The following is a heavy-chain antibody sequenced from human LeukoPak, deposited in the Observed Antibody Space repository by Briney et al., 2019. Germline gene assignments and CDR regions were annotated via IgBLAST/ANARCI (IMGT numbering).Heavy chain of an antibody. Sequence: GGSLRLSCAASGFTVSSKYMSWVRQAPGKGLEWASVIYSGGSTYYADSVKGRFTISRDNSKNTLYLQMNSLRAEDTAVYYCARVKEIIDAFDIWGQGTMVTVSS. CDR3: ARVKEIIDAFDI. CDR1: GFTVSSKY. CDR2: IYSGGST. V-gene: IGHV3-66*01. J-gene: IGHJ3*02. D-gene: IGHD5-24*01.